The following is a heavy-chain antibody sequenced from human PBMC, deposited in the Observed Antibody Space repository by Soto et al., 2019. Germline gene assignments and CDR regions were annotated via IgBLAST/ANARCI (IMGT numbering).Heavy chain of an antibody. CDR1: GFTFSSYA. CDR2: ISYDGSNK. CDR3: ARVVTIFGVVPGY. V-gene: IGHV3-30-3*01. J-gene: IGHJ4*02. Sequence: PGGSLRLSCAASGFTFSSYAMHWVRQAPGKGLEWVAVISYDGSNKYYADSVKGRFTISRDNSKNTLYLQMNSLRAEDTAVYYCARVVTIFGVVPGYWGQGTLVTVSS. D-gene: IGHD3-3*01.